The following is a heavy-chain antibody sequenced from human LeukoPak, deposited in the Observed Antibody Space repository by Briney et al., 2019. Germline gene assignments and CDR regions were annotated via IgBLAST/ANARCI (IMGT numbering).Heavy chain of an antibody. Sequence: GGSLRLSCAASGFTFSSYEMNWVRQAPGKGLEWVSYISSSGSTIYYADSVKGRFTISRDNAKNSLYLQMNSLRAEDTAVYHCAREGGGDYDVYYYYMDVWGKGTTVTISS. CDR1: GFTFSSYE. V-gene: IGHV3-48*03. J-gene: IGHJ6*03. CDR2: ISSSGSTI. D-gene: IGHD4-17*01. CDR3: AREGGGDYDVYYYYMDV.